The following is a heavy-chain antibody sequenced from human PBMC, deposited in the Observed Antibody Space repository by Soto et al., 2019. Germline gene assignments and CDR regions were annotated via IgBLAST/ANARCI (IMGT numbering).Heavy chain of an antibody. D-gene: IGHD3-16*01. CDR2: TSGGGKDT. CDR1: DFTFSSYS. J-gene: IGHJ4*02. CDR3: ARFEGGVSVPVDS. Sequence: GGSLRLSCAASDFTFSSYSMRWVRQAPGEGLQWVAGTSGGGKDTYYADSVKGRFAISRDKSKNTLYLQMNSLRDEDTALYYCARFEGGVSVPVDSWGLGTLVTVSS. V-gene: IGHV3-23*01.